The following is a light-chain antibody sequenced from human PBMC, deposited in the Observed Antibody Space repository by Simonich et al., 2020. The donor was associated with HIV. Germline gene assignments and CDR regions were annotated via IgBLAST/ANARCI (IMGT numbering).Light chain of an antibody. J-gene: IGKJ4*01. Sequence: DIQMTQSPSTLSASVGDRVTINCRASQSISSWLAWYQQKPGKAPKLLSYKASSLESGVPSRFSGSGAGTEFTLTISRLQPEDFTTYYCQQSYSTPLTFGGGTKVEIK. V-gene: IGKV1-5*03. CDR3: QQSYSTPLT. CDR1: QSISSW. CDR2: KAS.